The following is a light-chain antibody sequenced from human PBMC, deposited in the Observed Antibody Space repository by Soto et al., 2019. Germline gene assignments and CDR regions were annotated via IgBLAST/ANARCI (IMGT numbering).Light chain of an antibody. J-gene: IGKJ1*01. Sequence: EIVLTQSPVTLSVSPGERATLSCRARQTVGTNLAWFHQKPGQAPRLLFYGASTRATGIPARFSGSGSGTEFTLTISSLQSEDFAVYYCHQYSRWPRTFGQGTTVEVK. CDR1: QTVGTN. CDR2: GAS. V-gene: IGKV3-15*01. CDR3: HQYSRWPRT.